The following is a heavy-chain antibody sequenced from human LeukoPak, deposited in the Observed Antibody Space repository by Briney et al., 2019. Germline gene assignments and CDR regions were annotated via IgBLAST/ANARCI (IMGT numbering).Heavy chain of an antibody. CDR1: GGSISTYY. CDR3: ARGIESYGDYGY. CDR2: IYYSGST. Sequence: KPSETLSLTCTVSGGSISTYYWSWIRQPPGKGLEWIGYIYYSGSTYYNPSLKSRVTISIDTSKNQFSLKLSSLTAADTAIYYCARGIESYGDYGYWGQGILVTVSS. J-gene: IGHJ4*02. D-gene: IGHD4-17*01. V-gene: IGHV4-59*01.